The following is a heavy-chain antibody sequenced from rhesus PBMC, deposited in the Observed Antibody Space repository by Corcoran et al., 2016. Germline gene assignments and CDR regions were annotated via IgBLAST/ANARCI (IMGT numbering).Heavy chain of an antibody. Sequence: QAQLGQSGAEGKKAGASVKVSCKAYGFIFGRYAISWGRQAPGQGLEWMGVITPLVGITNYAEKFQGRVTIPADTSTSTAYMELSSLRSEDTAVYYCARGTTVTPFDSWGQGVLVTVSS. J-gene: IGHJ4*01. CDR1: GFIFGRYA. CDR3: ARGTTVTPFDS. D-gene: IGHD4-35*01. CDR2: ITPLVGIT. V-gene: IGHV1-198*02.